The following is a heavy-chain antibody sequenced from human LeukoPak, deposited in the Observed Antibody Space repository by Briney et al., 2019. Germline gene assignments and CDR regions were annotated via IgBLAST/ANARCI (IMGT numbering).Heavy chain of an antibody. CDR1: AFTLSRYA. Sequence: PGGSLRLSCAASAFTLSRYAMNWVRQAPGKGLEWVSTISGSGDGTFYADSVKGRFTISRDNSKNTLYLQMNGLRAEDTAVYYCAKPFHYGGDSLSPFDIWGQGTMVIVSS. J-gene: IGHJ3*02. CDR3: AKPFHYGGDSLSPFDI. CDR2: ISGSGDGT. D-gene: IGHD2-21*02. V-gene: IGHV3-23*01.